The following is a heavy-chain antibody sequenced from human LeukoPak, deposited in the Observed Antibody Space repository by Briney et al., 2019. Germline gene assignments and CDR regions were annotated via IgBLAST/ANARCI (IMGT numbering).Heavy chain of an antibody. CDR2: IAFDDTDR. J-gene: IGHJ4*02. CDR1: GFTFSSYA. Sequence: GGSLRLSCAASGFTFSSYAMSWVRQAPGKGLEWVAAIAFDDTDRYYIDSVKGRFTISRDDSKNTLYLHMTSLRAEDTAVYCCTNSDDYGDYWGQGTLVTVSS. V-gene: IGHV3-30*04. CDR3: TNSDDYGDY.